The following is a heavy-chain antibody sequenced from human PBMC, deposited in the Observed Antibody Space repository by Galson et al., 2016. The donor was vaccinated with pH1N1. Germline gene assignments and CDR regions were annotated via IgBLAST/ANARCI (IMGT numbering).Heavy chain of an antibody. J-gene: IGHJ6*02. CDR1: GFTFNSFW. CDR3: ARTGSDYDTYYFHYGMDV. Sequence: SLRLSCAASGFTFNSFWMSWVRQAPGKGLEWVANINQDGSDKNYVASVKGRFTISRDNPKNSLYLQMNSLRAEDTAVHYCARTGSDYDTYYFHYGMDVWGQGTTVTVSS. D-gene: IGHD5-12*01. CDR2: INQDGSDK. V-gene: IGHV3-7*01.